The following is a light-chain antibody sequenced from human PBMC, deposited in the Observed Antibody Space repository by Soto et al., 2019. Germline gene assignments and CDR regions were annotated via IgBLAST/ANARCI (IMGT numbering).Light chain of an antibody. J-gene: IGLJ3*02. CDR3: SSYTRSITRV. Sequence: QSALTHPAAVSGSPGQSITISCTGTNSDVGGYNYVSWFQQHPGKAPNLMIYEVSNRPSGVSNRFSGSKSGNTASLTISGRQAEDEADYYCSSYTRSITRVFRRETKLSVL. CDR1: NSDVGGYNY. CDR2: EVS. V-gene: IGLV2-14*01.